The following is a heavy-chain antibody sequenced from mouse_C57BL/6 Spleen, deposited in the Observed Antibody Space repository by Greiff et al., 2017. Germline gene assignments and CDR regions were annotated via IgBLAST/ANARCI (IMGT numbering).Heavy chain of an antibody. J-gene: IGHJ3*01. CDR2: IDPEDGDT. V-gene: IGHV14-1*01. Sequence: VQLQQSGAELVRPGASVKLSCTASGFNIKDYYMHWVKQRPEQGLEWIGRIDPEDGDTEYAPKFQGKATMTADTSSNTAYLQLSSLTSADTAVYYCTTRYYGSSGGFAYWGQGTLVTVSA. CDR1: GFNIKDYY. CDR3: TTRYYGSSGGFAY. D-gene: IGHD1-1*01.